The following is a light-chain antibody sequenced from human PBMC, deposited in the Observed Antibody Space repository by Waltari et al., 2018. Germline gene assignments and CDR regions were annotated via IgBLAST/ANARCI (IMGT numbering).Light chain of an antibody. CDR3: QTWGTGIWV. Sequence: QLVLTQSPSASASLGASVKLTCTLRSRHISYAIASHQQQPEKGPRYLMKLNSDGSHSKGDGIPDRFSGSSSGAERYLTISSLQSEDEADYYCQTWGTGIWVFGGGTKLTVL. V-gene: IGLV4-69*01. CDR1: SRHISYA. CDR2: LNSDGSH. J-gene: IGLJ3*02.